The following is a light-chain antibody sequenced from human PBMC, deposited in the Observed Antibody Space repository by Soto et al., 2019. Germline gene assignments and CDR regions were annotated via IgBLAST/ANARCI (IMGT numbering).Light chain of an antibody. V-gene: IGLV3-21*04. Sequence: SYELTQPPPVSVAPGGTARISCGGNVLGTKSVHWYRQKPGQAPVLVIYYDSDRPSGIPEGLSGSKSGNTAALTISRVEVGEEADYYCQVWDVSSVHWVFGGGTKLTVL. CDR2: YDS. J-gene: IGLJ3*02. CDR1: VLGTKS. CDR3: QVWDVSSVHWV.